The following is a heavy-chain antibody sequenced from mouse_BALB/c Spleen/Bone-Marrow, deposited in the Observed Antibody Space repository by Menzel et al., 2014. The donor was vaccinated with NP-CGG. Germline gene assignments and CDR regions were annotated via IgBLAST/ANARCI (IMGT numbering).Heavy chain of an antibody. J-gene: IGHJ3*01. CDR2: TSDGGSYT. CDR3: VLRWFAY. Sequence: EVQLQQSGGGLVKPGGSLKLSCAASGFTFSDYYMYWVRQTPEKRLEWVATTSDGGSYTYYPDSVKGRFTISRDNAKNNLYLQMSSLKSEDTAMYYCVLRWFAYWGQGTLVTVSA. D-gene: IGHD1-1*01. CDR1: GFTFSDYY. V-gene: IGHV5-4*02.